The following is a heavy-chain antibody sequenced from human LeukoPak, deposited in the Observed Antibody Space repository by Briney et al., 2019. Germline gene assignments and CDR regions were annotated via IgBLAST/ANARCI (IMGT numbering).Heavy chain of an antibody. J-gene: IGHJ6*02. V-gene: IGHV3-48*04. CDR3: ARGVKVRGVNYYGMDV. CDR2: INSSSSII. D-gene: IGHD3-10*01. CDR1: GFTFSSYS. Sequence: GGSLRLSCAASGFTFSSYSMNWVRQAPGKGLEWVSYINSSSSIIFYADSVKGRFTISRDDAKNSLYLQMNSLRAEDTAVYYCARGVKVRGVNYYGMDVWGQGTTVTVSS.